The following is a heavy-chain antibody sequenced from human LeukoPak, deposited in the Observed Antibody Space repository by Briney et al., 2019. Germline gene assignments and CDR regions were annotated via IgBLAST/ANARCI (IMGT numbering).Heavy chain of an antibody. CDR2: ISSSSSYI. D-gene: IGHD3-22*01. V-gene: IGHV3-21*01. J-gene: IGHJ5*02. CDR3: ARGGWYYYDSSGYYL. Sequence: GGSLRLSCAASGFTFSSYSMNWVRQAPGKGLEWVSSISSSSSYIYYADSVKDRFTISRDNAKNSLYLQMNSLRAEDTAVYYCARGGWYYYDSSGYYLWGQGTLVTVSS. CDR1: GFTFSSYS.